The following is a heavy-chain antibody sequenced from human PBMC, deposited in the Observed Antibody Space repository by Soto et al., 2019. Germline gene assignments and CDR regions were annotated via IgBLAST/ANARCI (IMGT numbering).Heavy chain of an antibody. V-gene: IGHV3-23*01. Sequence: ELQLLESGGGLVQPGGSLRLSCVASEFTFSSYAMGWVRQAPGKGLEWVSAISGSGGSTYYADSVKGRFAVSRDNSKSTLYLQMNSLRDEDTAVYYCAKVPTGEMATVFQAFDIWGQGTMVTVSS. CDR3: AKVPTGEMATVFQAFDI. D-gene: IGHD4-4*01. CDR2: ISGSGGST. J-gene: IGHJ3*02. CDR1: EFTFSSYA.